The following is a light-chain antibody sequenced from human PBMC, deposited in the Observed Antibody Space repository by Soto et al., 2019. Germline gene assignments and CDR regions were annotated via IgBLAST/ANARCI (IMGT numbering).Light chain of an antibody. J-gene: IGKJ2*01. V-gene: IGKV1-39*01. CDR2: AAS. Sequence: DLQMTQSPSSLSASVGDRVTITCRASQNINKYLNWYQQKPGKAPKLLIYAASSLQSGVPSRFSGSGSGTDFTLTISSLQPEDFATYYCQQSYSTPYTFGQGTNLEI. CDR1: QNINKY. CDR3: QQSYSTPYT.